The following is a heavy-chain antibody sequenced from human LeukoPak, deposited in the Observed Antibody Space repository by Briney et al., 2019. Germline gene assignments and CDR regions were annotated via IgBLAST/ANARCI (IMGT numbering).Heavy chain of an antibody. Sequence: SETLSLTCTVSGGSISSSSYYWGWIRQPPGKGLEWIGSIYYSGSTYYNPSLKSRVTISVDTSKNQFSLKLSSVTAADTAVYYCASYGTNYYDSSGYYEYYFDYWGQGTLVTVSS. V-gene: IGHV4-39*07. CDR1: GGSISSSSYY. J-gene: IGHJ4*02. CDR3: ASYGTNYYDSSGYYEYYFDY. D-gene: IGHD3-22*01. CDR2: IYYSGST.